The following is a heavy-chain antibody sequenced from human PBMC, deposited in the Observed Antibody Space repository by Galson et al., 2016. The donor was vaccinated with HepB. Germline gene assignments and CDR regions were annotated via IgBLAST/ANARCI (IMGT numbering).Heavy chain of an antibody. CDR3: AKSGFCTSSTCYRFYYYSGMDV. D-gene: IGHD2-2*01. Sequence: SLRLSCAASGFTFNLYAMSWVRQAPGKGLEWVSSISGSGDSTYYADSVKGRFAISRDNSKNTLYLQMLSLRAEDTALYYCAKSGFCTSSTCYRFYYYSGMDVWGQGTTVTVSS. CDR1: GFTFNLYA. V-gene: IGHV3-23*01. J-gene: IGHJ6*02. CDR2: ISGSGDST.